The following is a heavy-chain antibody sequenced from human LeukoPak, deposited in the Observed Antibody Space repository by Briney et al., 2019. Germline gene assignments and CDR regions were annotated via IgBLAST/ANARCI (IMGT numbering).Heavy chain of an antibody. CDR2: IKNKGEGETT. J-gene: IGHJ4*02. V-gene: IGHV3-15*01. D-gene: IGHD1-7*01. CDR1: GFTFTNAW. CDR3: VWNSEHYFDF. Sequence: GGSLRLSCAASGFTFTNAWMSWVGQAPGKGLEWVGRIKNKGEGETTDYAAPVKGRFTISRDDSENTLFLQMHSLETEDTALYYCVWNSEHYFDFWGQGSLVTVSS.